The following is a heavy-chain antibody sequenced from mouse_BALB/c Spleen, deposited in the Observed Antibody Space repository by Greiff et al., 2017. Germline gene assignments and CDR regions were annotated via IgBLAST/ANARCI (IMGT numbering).Heavy chain of an antibody. D-gene: IGHD1-1*01. CDR2: IWAGGST. J-gene: IGHJ3*01. V-gene: IGHV2-9*02. Sequence: QVQLKESGPGLVAPSQSLSITCTVSGFSLTSYGVHWVRQPPGKGLEWLGVIWAGGSTNYNSALMSRLSISKDNSKSQVFLKMNSLQTDDTAMYYCARGVSTVVDGFADWGQGTLVTVSA. CDR1: GFSLTSYG. CDR3: ARGVSTVVDGFAD.